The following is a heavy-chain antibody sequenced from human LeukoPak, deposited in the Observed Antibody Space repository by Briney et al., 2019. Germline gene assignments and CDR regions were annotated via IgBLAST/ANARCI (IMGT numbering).Heavy chain of an antibody. CDR2: ISYDGSNK. CDR1: GFTFSSYA. Sequence: PGGSLRLSCAASGFTFSSYAMHWVRQAPGKGLEWVAVISYDGSNKYYADSVKGRFTISRDSSKNTLYLQMNSLRAEDTAVYYCARDGLGTDMEPKPSDAFDIWGQGTMVTVSS. D-gene: IGHD1-14*01. J-gene: IGHJ3*02. CDR3: ARDGLGTDMEPKPSDAFDI. V-gene: IGHV3-30-3*01.